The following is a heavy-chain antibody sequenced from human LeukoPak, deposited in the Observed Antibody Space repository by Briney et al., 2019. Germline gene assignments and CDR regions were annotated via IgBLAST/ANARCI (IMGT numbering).Heavy chain of an antibody. D-gene: IGHD2-2*01. CDR1: GFTFSNYS. CDR3: ASLNRADCSSTSCHTHY. CDR2: ISSSSSYI. V-gene: IGHV3-21*01. Sequence: PGGSLRLSCAASGFTFSNYSMNWVRHAPGKGLEWVSSISSSSSYIYYADSVKGRFTISRDNAKNSLYLQMNSLRAEDTALYYCASLNRADCSSTSCHTHYWGQGTLVTVSS. J-gene: IGHJ4*02.